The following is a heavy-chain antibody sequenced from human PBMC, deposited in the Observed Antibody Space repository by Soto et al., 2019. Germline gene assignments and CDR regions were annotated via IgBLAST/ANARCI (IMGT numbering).Heavy chain of an antibody. J-gene: IGHJ6*02. V-gene: IGHV3-9*01. CDR3: EKDRGSSGSCMDV. D-gene: IGHD3-22*01. CDR2: ISWNSGSI. CDR1: GFTFDDYA. Sequence: GGSLRLSCAASGFTFDDYAMHWVRQAPGKGLEWVSGISWNSGSIGYADSVKGRFTISRDNAKNSLYLQMNSLRAEDTALYYCEKDRGSSGSCMDVWGQGTTVTVSS.